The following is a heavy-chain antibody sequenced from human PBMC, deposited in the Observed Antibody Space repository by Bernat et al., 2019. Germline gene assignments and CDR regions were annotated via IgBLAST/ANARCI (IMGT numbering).Heavy chain of an antibody. V-gene: IGHV3-15*01. CDR1: GFTFSTAW. D-gene: IGHD4-17*01. Sequence: EVQLVESGGGLVKPGGSLRLSCAASGFTFSTAWMSWVRQAPGKGLEWVGRIKSKTDGGTTDYAAPVKGRFTISRDDSKNTLYLQMNSLKAEDTAVYYCTILYKYGDDPWGQGTLVTVSS. CDR3: TILYKYGDDP. J-gene: IGHJ5*02. CDR2: IKSKTDGGTT.